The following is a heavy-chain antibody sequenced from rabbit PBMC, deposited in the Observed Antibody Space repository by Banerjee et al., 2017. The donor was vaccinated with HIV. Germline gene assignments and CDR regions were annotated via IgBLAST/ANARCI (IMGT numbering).Heavy chain of an antibody. CDR2: IYAGSSGST. V-gene: IGHV1S45*01. Sequence: EESGGDLVKPEGSLTLTCTASGFSFSSYYWICWVRQAPGKGLEWIACIYAGSSGSTWYASWVNGRFTISKTSSTTVTLQMTSLTAADTATYFSARVSYDGNYAAGMDLWGQGTLVTVS. J-gene: IGHJ6*01. CDR3: ARVSYDGNYAAGMDL. CDR1: GFSFSSYYW. D-gene: IGHD4-2*01.